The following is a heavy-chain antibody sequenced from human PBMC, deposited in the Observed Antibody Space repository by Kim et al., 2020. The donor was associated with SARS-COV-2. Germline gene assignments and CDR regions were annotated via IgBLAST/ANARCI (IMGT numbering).Heavy chain of an antibody. Sequence: SETLSLTCTVSGGSISSSSYYWGWIRQPPGKGLEWIGSIYYSGSTYYNPSLKSRVTISVDTSKNQFSLKLSSVTAADTAVYYCARDQLTLGYWGQGTLVTVSS. CDR2: IYYSGST. CDR3: ARDQLTLGY. CDR1: GGSISSSSYY. J-gene: IGHJ4*02. V-gene: IGHV4-39*07. D-gene: IGHD7-27*01.